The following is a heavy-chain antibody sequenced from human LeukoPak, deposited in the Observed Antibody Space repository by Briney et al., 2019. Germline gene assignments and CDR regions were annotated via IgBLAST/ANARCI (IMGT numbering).Heavy chain of an antibody. D-gene: IGHD2/OR15-2a*01. J-gene: IGHJ4*02. V-gene: IGHV3-30*18. CDR1: GFTFSSYD. Sequence: GRSLRLSCAASGFTFSSYDMHWVRQAPGKGLEWVAVISYDGSNKYYADSVKGRFTISRDNSKNTLYLQMSSLRAEDTALYYCAKDGLDNSNFLDYFDHWGRGTLVTVSS. CDR2: ISYDGSNK. CDR3: AKDGLDNSNFLDYFDH.